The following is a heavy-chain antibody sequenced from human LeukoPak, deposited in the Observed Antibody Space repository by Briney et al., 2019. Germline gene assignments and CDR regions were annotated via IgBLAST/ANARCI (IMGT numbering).Heavy chain of an antibody. J-gene: IGHJ4*02. CDR2: IDPEGSRT. Sequence: GGSLRLSCAASGFTFSRNWMHWVRQAPGKGLVWVSRIDPEGSRTSYADSVKGRFTVSRDNAKNTVYLQMKSLKAEDTAVYYCVLGDFVKGDDWGQGTLVTVSS. D-gene: IGHD2-15*01. V-gene: IGHV3-74*01. CDR1: GFTFSRNW. CDR3: VLGDFVKGDD.